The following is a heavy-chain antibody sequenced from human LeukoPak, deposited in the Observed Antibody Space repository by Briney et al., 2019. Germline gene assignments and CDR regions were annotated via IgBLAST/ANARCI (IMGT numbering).Heavy chain of an antibody. D-gene: IGHD2-2*01. CDR1: GFTFSDYW. V-gene: IGHV3-74*01. J-gene: IGHJ4*02. CDR2: INTDGSST. Sequence: GGSLRLSCEGSGFTFSDYWMRWVRQAPGKGLVWVSRINTDGSSTTYADSVKGRFTVSRDNARNTLYLQMNSLRAEDTAVYYCARGPFSSSVGTGAYWGQGTLVTVSS. CDR3: ARGPFSSSVGTGAY.